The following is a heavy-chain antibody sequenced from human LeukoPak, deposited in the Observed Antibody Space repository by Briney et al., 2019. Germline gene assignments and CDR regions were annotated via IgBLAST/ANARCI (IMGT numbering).Heavy chain of an antibody. V-gene: IGHV3-21*01. J-gene: IGHJ5*02. D-gene: IGHD5-18*01. CDR2: ISSSSSYI. CDR1: GLTVSSNS. CDR3: ARAPFDTAMVRNWFDP. Sequence: PGGSLRLSCAASGLTVSSNSMSWVRQAPGKGLEWVSSISSSSSYIYYADSVKGRFTISRDNAKNSLYLQMNSLRAEDTAVYYCARAPFDTAMVRNWFDPWGQGTLVTVSS.